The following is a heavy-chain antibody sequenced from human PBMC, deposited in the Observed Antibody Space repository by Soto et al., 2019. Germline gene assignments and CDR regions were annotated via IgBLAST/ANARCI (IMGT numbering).Heavy chain of an antibody. CDR3: AREYQRRRIWFYYYGMDV. J-gene: IGHJ6*02. CDR1: GGSISSGDYY. D-gene: IGHD2-2*01. CDR2: IYYSGST. V-gene: IGHV4-30-4*01. Sequence: QVQLQESGPGLVKPSQTLSLTCTVSGGSISSGDYYWSWIRQPPGKGLEWIGYIYYSGSTYYNPSHKRRVTISVDSSKDQFSLKLSSVTAAETGVYYCAREYQRRRIWFYYYGMDVWGQGTTVTVSS.